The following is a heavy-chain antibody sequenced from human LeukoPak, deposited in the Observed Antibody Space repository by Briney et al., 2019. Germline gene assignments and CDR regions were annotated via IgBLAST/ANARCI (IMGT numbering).Heavy chain of an antibody. CDR3: ASGAVAGLAY. CDR2: TYYRSKWYN. D-gene: IGHD6-19*01. J-gene: IGHJ4*02. CDR1: GDSDSSNSNA. V-gene: IGHV6-1*01. Sequence: SQTLSLTCAISGDSDSSNSNAWNWIRQSPSRGLEWLGRTYYRSKWYNDYAISVKSRITINPDTSKNQFSLQLNSVTPEDTAVYYCASGAVAGLAYWGQGTLVSVSS.